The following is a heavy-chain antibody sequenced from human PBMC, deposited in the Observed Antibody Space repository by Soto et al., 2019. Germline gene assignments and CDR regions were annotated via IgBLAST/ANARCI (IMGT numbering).Heavy chain of an antibody. V-gene: IGHV4-31*03. D-gene: IGHD3-22*01. CDR1: GGPISSGGYY. J-gene: IGHJ4*01. CDR3: ASVRGSGYYY. Sequence: SETLSLTCTVSGGPISSGGYYWSWIRQHPGKGLEWIGYIYYSGSTYYNPSLKSRVTISVDTSKNQFSLKLSSVTAADTSVEYWASVRGSGYYYWDPGTLVTVSS. CDR2: IYYSGST.